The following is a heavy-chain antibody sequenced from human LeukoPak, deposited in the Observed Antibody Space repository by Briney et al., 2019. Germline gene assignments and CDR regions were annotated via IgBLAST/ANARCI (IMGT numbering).Heavy chain of an antibody. CDR2: IYYSGST. V-gene: IGHV4-59*01. Sequence: PSETLSLTCTVSGGSISSYYWSWIRQPPGKGLEWIGYIYYSGSTNYNPSLKSRVTISVDTPKNQFSLKLSSVTAADTAVYYCARGRDGGNYTPLDYWGQGTLVTVSS. CDR1: GGSISSYY. CDR3: ARGRDGGNYTPLDY. D-gene: IGHD4-23*01. J-gene: IGHJ4*02.